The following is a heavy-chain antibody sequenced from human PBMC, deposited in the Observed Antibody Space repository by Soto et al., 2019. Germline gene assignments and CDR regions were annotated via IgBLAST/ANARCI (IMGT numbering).Heavy chain of an antibody. Sequence: SAAKVTCNASGYTLTCDHMPRVRQAPGEGLEWMGWINPNSGCTNYAQKFQGWVTMTRDKSISTAYMELSRLRSDDTAVYYCARGKRKKMVGAYSSGWSTTNYGMDVWGQGTTVPVSS. CDR2: INPNSGCT. CDR1: GYTLTCDH. D-gene: IGHD6-19*01. J-gene: IGHJ6*01. CDR3: ARGKRKKMVGAYSSGWSTTNYGMDV. V-gene: IGHV1-2*04.